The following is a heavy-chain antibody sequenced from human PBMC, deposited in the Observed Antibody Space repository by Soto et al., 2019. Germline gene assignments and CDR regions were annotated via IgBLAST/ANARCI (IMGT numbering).Heavy chain of an antibody. J-gene: IGHJ6*03. CDR3: ARVGELLLGNYYYYMDV. CDR1: VNTFPSIG. CDR2: ISAYNGKP. Sequence: QVQLVQSGAEVKKPGASVKVSCKASVNTFPSIGTSWLQQALGKGLEGLGWISAYNGKPNYAQKLQGRVTMTRDTSTSTAYMELRSLRSDDTVVYYCARVGELLLGNYYYYMDVWGKGTTVTVSS. D-gene: IGHD3-10*01. V-gene: IGHV1-18*01.